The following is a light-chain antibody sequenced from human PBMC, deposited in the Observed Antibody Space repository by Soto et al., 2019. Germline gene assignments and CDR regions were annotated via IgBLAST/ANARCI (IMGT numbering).Light chain of an antibody. Sequence: QSVLTQPASVSGSRGQSIIISCVGRNTDVGQDKSVSWYQQGPGKAPKPLIFEVTNRPSGVSNRFSGSRSGNTASLTISGLQPDDEGDYFCVSYTDTDTLVFGTGTKATVL. V-gene: IGLV2-14*01. J-gene: IGLJ1*01. CDR3: VSYTDTDTLV. CDR1: NTDVGQDKS. CDR2: EVT.